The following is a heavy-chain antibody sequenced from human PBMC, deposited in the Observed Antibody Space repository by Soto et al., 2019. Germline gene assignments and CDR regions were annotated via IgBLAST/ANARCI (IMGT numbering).Heavy chain of an antibody. V-gene: IGHV3-23*01. CDR1: GFTFSNYA. J-gene: IGHJ5*02. Sequence: GGSLRLSCAASGFTFSNYAMNWARQAPGKGLEWVSAISGSGDNTYYADSVKGRFTISRDNSKNTLSLLMNSLRVEDTAVYYCAKDFIRSFGVLWFDPWGQGTLVTVSS. CDR2: ISGSGDNT. CDR3: AKDFIRSFGVLWFDP. D-gene: IGHD3-3*01.